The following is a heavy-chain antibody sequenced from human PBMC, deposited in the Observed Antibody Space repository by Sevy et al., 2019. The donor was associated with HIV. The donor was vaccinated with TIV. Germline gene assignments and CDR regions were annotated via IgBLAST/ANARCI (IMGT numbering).Heavy chain of an antibody. CDR1: GFSFSNYW. J-gene: IGHJ4*02. CDR2: IKQDESEK. D-gene: IGHD3-22*01. Sequence: GGSLRLSCAASGFSFSNYWMHWVRQAPGKGLEWVANIKQDESEKYYVASVKGRFTISRDNAKNSLYLQMNSLRPEDTAVYYCARGNSGSFDYLGQGTLVTVSS. V-gene: IGHV3-7*04. CDR3: ARGNSGSFDY.